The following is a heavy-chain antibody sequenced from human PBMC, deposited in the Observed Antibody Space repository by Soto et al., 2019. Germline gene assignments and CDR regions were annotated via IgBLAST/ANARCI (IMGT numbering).Heavy chain of an antibody. CDR1: GFTFSSYG. CDR3: AKDLPHSSGWRDHDY. J-gene: IGHJ4*02. V-gene: IGHV3-30*18. Sequence: GGSLRLSCAASGFTFSSYGMHWVRQAPGKGLEWVAVISYDGSNKYYADSVKGRFTISRDNSKNTLYLQMNSLRAEDTAVYYCAKDLPHSSGWRDHDYWGQGTL. D-gene: IGHD6-19*01. CDR2: ISYDGSNK.